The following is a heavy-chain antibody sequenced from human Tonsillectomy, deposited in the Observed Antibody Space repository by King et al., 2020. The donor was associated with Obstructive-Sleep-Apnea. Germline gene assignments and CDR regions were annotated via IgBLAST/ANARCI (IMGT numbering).Heavy chain of an antibody. CDR2: TRNGANTDTT. V-gene: IGHV3-72*01. CDR3: ARQGLRRLHLDY. CDR1: GFAFSDHY. Sequence: VQLVESGGGLVQPGGSLRLSWAASGFAFSDHYNEGVRQAPGKGLDWVGRTRNGANTDTTDYAASVKGRFTISRDDSKKSLHLHMNSLRTEDTAVYYCARQGLRRLHLDYWGQGTLVTVSS. D-gene: IGHD4-11*01. J-gene: IGHJ4*02.